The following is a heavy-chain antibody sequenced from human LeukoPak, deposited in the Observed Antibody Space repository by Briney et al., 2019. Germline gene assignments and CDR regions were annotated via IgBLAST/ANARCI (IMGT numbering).Heavy chain of an antibody. CDR2: IIPIFGTA. CDR3: AKDQRWESPHYLDS. CDR1: GGTFSSYA. D-gene: IGHD1-26*01. V-gene: IGHV1-69*01. Sequence: ASVKVSCKASGGTFSSYAISWVRQAPGQGLEWMGGIIPIFGTANYAQKFQGRVTITADESTSTAYMELNSLRDEDTAVYYCAKDQRWESPHYLDSWGQGTLVTVSS. J-gene: IGHJ4*02.